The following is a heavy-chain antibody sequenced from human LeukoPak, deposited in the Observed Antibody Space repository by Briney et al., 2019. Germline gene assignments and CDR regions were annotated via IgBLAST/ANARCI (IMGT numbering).Heavy chain of an antibody. Sequence: GGSLRLSCAASGFTFSSYGMHWVRQAPGKGLEWAAFIRYDGSNKYYADSVKGRFSISRDNSKNTLYLQVNGLRTEDTAVYYCAKDRLLNCRGDCYIFDYWGQGTVVTVSS. CDR1: GFTFSSYG. V-gene: IGHV3-30*02. CDR2: IRYDGSNK. CDR3: AKDRLLNCRGDCYIFDY. D-gene: IGHD2-21*02. J-gene: IGHJ4*02.